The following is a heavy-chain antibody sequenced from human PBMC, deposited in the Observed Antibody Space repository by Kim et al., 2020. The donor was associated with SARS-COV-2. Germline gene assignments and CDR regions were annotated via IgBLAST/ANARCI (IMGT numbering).Heavy chain of an antibody. CDR3: VTDSNRYYDTDDYFQY. CDR2: ICHIDSDK. J-gene: IGHJ1*01. CDR1: GFTFSSYG. Sequence: WGSLRLSCATSGFTFSSYGMPWVRQAPGKGLEWVSVICHIDSDKDYADSVKGRFTISRDNSKNTLYLQMNSLRVEDTAVYYCVTDSNRYYDTDDYFQYWRQ. D-gene: IGHD3-16*01. V-gene: IGHV3-33*08.